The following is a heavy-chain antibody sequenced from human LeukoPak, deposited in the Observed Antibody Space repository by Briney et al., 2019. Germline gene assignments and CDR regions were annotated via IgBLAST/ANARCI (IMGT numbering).Heavy chain of an antibody. V-gene: IGHV4-4*07. CDR1: GGSISGYY. CDR3: AREHTVAIAPDY. Sequence: SETLSLTCTVSGGSISGYYWSSIRQPAGNGLEWIGRIYSTGSTNYNPSLKSRVTMSVDTSKNQFSLKLTSVTAADTAIYYCAREHTVAIAPDYWGQGTLVTVSS. D-gene: IGHD5-12*01. J-gene: IGHJ4*02. CDR2: IYSTGST.